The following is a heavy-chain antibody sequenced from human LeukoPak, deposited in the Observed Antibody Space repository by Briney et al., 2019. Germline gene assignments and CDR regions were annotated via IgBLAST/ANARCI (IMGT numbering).Heavy chain of an antibody. D-gene: IGHD5-18*01. V-gene: IGHV3-23*01. Sequence: GGSLRLSCAASGFTFSSYAMSWVRQAPGKGLEWVSAISGSGGSTYYADPVKGRFTISRDNSKNTLYLQMNSLRAEDTAVYYCAKDTETSLYSYGHFDYWGQGTLVTVSS. CDR1: GFTFSSYA. J-gene: IGHJ4*02. CDR2: ISGSGGST. CDR3: AKDTETSLYSYGHFDY.